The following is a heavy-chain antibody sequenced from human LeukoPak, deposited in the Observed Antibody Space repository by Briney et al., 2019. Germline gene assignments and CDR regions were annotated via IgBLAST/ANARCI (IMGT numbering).Heavy chain of an antibody. D-gene: IGHD6-19*01. CDR3: ARGLRVRVVAGTDYFDY. CDR1: GYTFTDYY. J-gene: IGHJ4*02. V-gene: IGHV1-69-2*01. CDR2: VYPEDGET. Sequence: ASVKVSCKVSGYTFTDYYMHWVQQAPGKGLEWMGLVYPEDGETIYAEKFQGRVTITADTSISTAYMELSRLRSDDTAVYFCARGLRVRVVAGTDYFDYWGQGTLVTASS.